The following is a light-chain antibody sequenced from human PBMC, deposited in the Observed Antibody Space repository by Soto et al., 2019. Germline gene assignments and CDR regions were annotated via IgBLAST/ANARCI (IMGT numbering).Light chain of an antibody. CDR3: QQYFSIPLT. CDR1: HIGLDSSNNKNH. CDR2: WAS. J-gene: IGKJ4*01. Sequence: DIFMTQSPDSLSVSLGERATMNCKSSHIGLDSSNNKNHLAWYQQKPGQPPKLLISWASTRDSGVPDRFNGSGSGTDFTLTISSLQAEDVAVYHCQQYFSIPLTFGGGTKVDIK. V-gene: IGKV4-1*01.